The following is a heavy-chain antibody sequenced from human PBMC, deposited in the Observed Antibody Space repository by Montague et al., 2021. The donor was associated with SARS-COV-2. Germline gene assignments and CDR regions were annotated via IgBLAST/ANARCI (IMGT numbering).Heavy chain of an antibody. Sequence: SETLSLTCTVSGASISTNSCSWIRQPPGKGLEWIGNVYYSGSINYNPSLRSRVTLSIETSKNQFSLKLSSVTAADTAVYLCARGTRVYYDSTDDFDIWGRGTMVTVSS. CDR2: VYYSGSI. J-gene: IGHJ3*02. D-gene: IGHD3-22*01. CDR3: ARGTRVYYDSTDDFDI. CDR1: GASISTNS. V-gene: IGHV4-59*13.